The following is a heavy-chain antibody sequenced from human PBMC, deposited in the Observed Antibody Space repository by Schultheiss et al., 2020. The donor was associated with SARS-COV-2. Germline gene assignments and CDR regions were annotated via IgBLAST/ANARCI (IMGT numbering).Heavy chain of an antibody. CDR3: ARGTYYHESSGYSIVRYYFDY. V-gene: IGHV1-2*02. J-gene: IGHJ4*02. CDR2: ITPKSAKT. CDR1: GYTFGAYG. Sequence: ASVKVSCRASGYTFGAYGINWVRQAPGQGLEWMGWITPKSAKTNYAQKFQGRVTMARDTSISTAHMELSSLRSDDTAVYYCARGTYYHESSGYSIVRYYFDYWGQGALVTVSS. D-gene: IGHD3-22*01.